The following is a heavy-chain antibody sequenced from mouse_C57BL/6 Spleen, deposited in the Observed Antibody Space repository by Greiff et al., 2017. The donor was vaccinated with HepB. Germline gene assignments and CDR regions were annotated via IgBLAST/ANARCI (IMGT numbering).Heavy chain of an antibody. CDR2: IDTTDSET. CDR3: ARTGSSLYWYFDV. J-gene: IGHJ1*03. CDR1: GYTFTSYW. D-gene: IGHD1-1*01. Sequence: QVQLQQSGAELVRPGSSVKLSCKASGYTFTSYWMHWVKQRPIQGLEWIGNIDTTDSETHYNQKFKDKATLTVDKSSSNAYMQLSSLTSEDSAVYYCARTGSSLYWYFDVWGTGTTVTVSS. V-gene: IGHV1-52*01.